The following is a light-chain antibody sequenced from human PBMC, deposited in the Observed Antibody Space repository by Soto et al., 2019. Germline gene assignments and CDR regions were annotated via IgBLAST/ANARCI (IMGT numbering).Light chain of an antibody. Sequence: DIQMTESPSSVSSSVGDRVTISFEAIQDISNYLNWYQQKPGKAPKLLIYDASNLETGVPSRFSGSGSGTDFTFTISSLQPEDIATYYCQQYDNLLQGTSFGQGTKVDI. CDR1: QDISNY. CDR3: QQYDNLLQGTS. CDR2: DAS. J-gene: IGKJ1*01. V-gene: IGKV1-33*01.